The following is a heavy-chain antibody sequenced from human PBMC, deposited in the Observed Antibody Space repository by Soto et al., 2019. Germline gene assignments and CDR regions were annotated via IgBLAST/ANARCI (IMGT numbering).Heavy chain of an antibody. J-gene: IGHJ6*03. CDR2: ISASGGST. CDR3: GKGQWGYYYMDV. D-gene: IGHD3-16*01. V-gene: IGHV3-23*04. Sequence: EVQLVESGGGLIQPGGSLRLACEASGFSFNMYGIVWVRQAPGKGLEWVSAISASGGSTYYADSVKGRFIISRDNSKNAVYVEMHSLRAEATAVYYCGKGQWGYYYMDVWRVGTTVTVSS. CDR1: GFSFNMYG.